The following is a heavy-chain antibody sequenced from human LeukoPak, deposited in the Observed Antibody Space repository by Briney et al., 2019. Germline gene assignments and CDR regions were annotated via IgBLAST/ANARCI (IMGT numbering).Heavy chain of an antibody. J-gene: IGHJ6*03. CDR2: IRYDGSNK. D-gene: IGHD6-19*01. V-gene: IGHV3-30*02. CDR3: AKDGNGIGYKWLVHRYYYYYMDV. CDR1: GFTFSGYG. Sequence: PGGSLRLSCAASGFTFSGYGMHWVRQAPGKGLEWVAFIRYDGSNKYYADSVKGRFTISRDNSKNTLYLQMNSLRAEDTALYYCAKDGNGIGYKWLVHRYYYYYMDVWGKGTTVTVSS.